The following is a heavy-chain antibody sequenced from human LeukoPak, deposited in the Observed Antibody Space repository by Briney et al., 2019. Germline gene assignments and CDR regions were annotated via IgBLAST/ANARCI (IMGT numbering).Heavy chain of an antibody. CDR2: VDHTGST. V-gene: IGHV4-59*12. Sequence: PSETLSLTCSVSDDSITMYYWTWIRQPPGKGLEWIGYVDHTGSTNFNPSLNGRVSIRDTTKNLFSLRLRSVTAADTAVYYCAKSNGYGLVDIWGQGTMVTVSS. D-gene: IGHD3-10*01. J-gene: IGHJ3*02. CDR3: AKSNGYGLVDI. CDR1: DDSITMYY.